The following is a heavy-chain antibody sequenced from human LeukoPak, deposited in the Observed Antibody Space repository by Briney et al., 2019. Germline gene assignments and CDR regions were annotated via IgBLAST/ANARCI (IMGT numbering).Heavy chain of an antibody. J-gene: IGHJ4*02. V-gene: IGHV3-30-3*01. CDR3: AKDRAAGAVTTYDS. Sequence: GGSLRLSCAASGFTFSSYAMYWVRQAPGKWLEWVAQLSYDGSNKYYADSVKGRFTISRDNSKNTLSLHMNSLRAEDTSLYYCAKDRAAGAVTTYDSWGQGTLVTVSS. D-gene: IGHD4-17*01. CDR2: LSYDGSNK. CDR1: GFTFSSYA.